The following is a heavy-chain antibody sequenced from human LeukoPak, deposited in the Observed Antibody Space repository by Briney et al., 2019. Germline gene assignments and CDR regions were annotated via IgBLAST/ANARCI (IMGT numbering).Heavy chain of an antibody. V-gene: IGHV4-34*01. Sequence: PSETLSLTCAVYGGSFSGYYWSWIRQPPGKGLEWIGEINHSGSTNYNPSLKSRVTISVDTSKNQFSLKLSSVTAADTAVYYCARRKIMIKAAFDIWGQGTMVTVSS. CDR1: GGSFSGYY. CDR2: INHSGST. J-gene: IGHJ3*02. CDR3: ARRKIMIKAAFDI. D-gene: IGHD3-16*01.